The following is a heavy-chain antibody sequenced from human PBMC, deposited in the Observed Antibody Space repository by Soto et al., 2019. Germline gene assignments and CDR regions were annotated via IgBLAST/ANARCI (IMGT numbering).Heavy chain of an antibody. D-gene: IGHD6-19*01. CDR2: INTSSDTK. CDR3: AREIAVGGRAFDY. CDR1: RYTFNTYF. V-gene: IGHV1-46*02. J-gene: IGHJ4*01. Sequence: ASVKVSCKASRYTFNTYFIHWVRQAPGQGLEWVGIINTSSDTKNYAQRFQGRVTMTRDTSTSTVYMDLSSLRSEDTAVYYCAREIAVGGRAFDYWG.